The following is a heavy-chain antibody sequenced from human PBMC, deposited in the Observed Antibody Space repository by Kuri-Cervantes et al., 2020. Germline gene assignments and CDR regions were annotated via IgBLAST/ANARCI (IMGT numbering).Heavy chain of an antibody. V-gene: IGHV3-48*03. CDR3: ARSPIVVVTQYYFDY. Sequence: GGSLRLSCAASGFTFSSYEMNWVRQAPGKGLEWVSYISTSGSTIYYSDSVKGRFTISRDNAKNSLYLQMNSLRAEDTAVYYCARSPIVVVTQYYFDYWGQGTLVTVSS. D-gene: IGHD2-21*02. CDR2: ISTSGSTI. CDR1: GFTFSSYE. J-gene: IGHJ4*02.